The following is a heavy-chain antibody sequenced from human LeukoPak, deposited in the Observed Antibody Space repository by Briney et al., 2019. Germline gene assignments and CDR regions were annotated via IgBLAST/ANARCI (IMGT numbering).Heavy chain of an antibody. Sequence: SETLSLTCSVSGGSIYSGTYYWSWIRQPAGKGLEWIGRIYTSGSTNYHPSLKSRVTISVDTSKNQFSLKVTSVTAADTAFYYCATSPRDSRRSSDSDYWGQGTLVTVSS. V-gene: IGHV4-61*02. D-gene: IGHD3-22*01. CDR2: IYTSGST. J-gene: IGHJ4*02. CDR1: GGSIYSGTYY. CDR3: ATSPRDSRRSSDSDY.